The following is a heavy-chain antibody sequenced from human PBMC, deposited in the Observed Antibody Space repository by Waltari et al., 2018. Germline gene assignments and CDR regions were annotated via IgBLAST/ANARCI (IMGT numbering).Heavy chain of an antibody. CDR3: ARLDSSMFAAFDI. CDR1: GGSFSGYY. V-gene: IGHV4-34*01. Sequence: QVQLQQWGAGLLKPSETLSLTCAVYGGSFSGYYWSWIRQPPGKGLEWIGEINHSGSTNYNPSLKSRVTISVDTSKNQFSLKLSSVTAADTAVYYCARLDSSMFAAFDIWGQGTMVTVSS. CDR2: INHSGST. J-gene: IGHJ3*02. D-gene: IGHD3-22*01.